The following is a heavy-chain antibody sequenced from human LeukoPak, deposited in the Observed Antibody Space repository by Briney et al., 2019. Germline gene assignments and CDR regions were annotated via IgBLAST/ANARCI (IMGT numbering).Heavy chain of an antibody. J-gene: IGHJ4*02. CDR1: GFTFSDHS. CDR3: AKATYYYDTNGSLGY. Sequence: GGSLRLSCAASGFTFSDHSVDWVRQAPGKGLEWVSAISGSGGGTHHADSVKGRFTVSRDNSKNTLYLQMSSLRAEDTAVYYCAKATYYYDTNGSLGYWGQGTLVTVSS. V-gene: IGHV3-23*01. D-gene: IGHD3-22*01. CDR2: ISGSGGGT.